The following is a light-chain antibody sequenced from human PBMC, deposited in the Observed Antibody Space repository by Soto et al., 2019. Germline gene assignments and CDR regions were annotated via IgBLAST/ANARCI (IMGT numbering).Light chain of an antibody. CDR1: KSSSSH. V-gene: IGKV1-39*01. J-gene: IGKJ5*01. CDR3: QHNAYLPIT. Sequence: EIQMTHSPSSLSASVGDRVTITCRGSKSSSSHLNWYQQKPGQAPKVLIYAASNLESGVPSRFSGSGSGIDFTLTIRRLQPEDFATYYCQHNAYLPITFGQGTRLEI. CDR2: AAS.